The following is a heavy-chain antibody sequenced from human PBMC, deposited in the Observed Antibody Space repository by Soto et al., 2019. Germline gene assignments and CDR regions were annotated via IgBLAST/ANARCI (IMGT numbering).Heavy chain of an antibody. V-gene: IGHV1-69*13. D-gene: IGHD2-2*01. J-gene: IGHJ6*02. CDR2: IIPIFGTA. CDR3: AREDIVVVPAATRPYYYYYGMDV. Sequence: ASVKVSCKASGGTFSSYAISWVRQAPGQGLEWMGGIIPIFGTANYAQKFQGRVTITADESTSTAYMELSSLRSEDTAVYYCAREDIVVVPAATRPYYYYYGMDVWGQGTTVTVSS. CDR1: GGTFSSYA.